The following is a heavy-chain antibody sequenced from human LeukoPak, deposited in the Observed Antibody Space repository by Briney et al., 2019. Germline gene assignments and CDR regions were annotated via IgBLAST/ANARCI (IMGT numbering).Heavy chain of an antibody. CDR2: IDTNSGGT. J-gene: IGHJ4*02. CDR3: ASEAFCAGGSCYLHRVAS. Sequence: ASVTVSCKASGYTFTAYYMHWVRQAPGQGLEWMGWIDTNSGGTNYAQTFQGRVTITRDTSIGTAYMELSSLISDDTAVYYCASEAFCAGGSCYLHRVASWGPGTLVTVSS. D-gene: IGHD2-15*01. V-gene: IGHV1-2*02. CDR1: GYTFTAYY.